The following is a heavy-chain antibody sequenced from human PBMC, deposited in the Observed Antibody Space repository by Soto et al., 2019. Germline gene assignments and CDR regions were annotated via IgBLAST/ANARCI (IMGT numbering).Heavy chain of an antibody. D-gene: IGHD3-3*01. CDR1: GYPVTAYY. Sequence: QLHLVQSGAVVKKPGASVTVSCSASGYPVTAYYMHWVRQAPGRGLEWMGGINPATGAAKYTQTFQGRVTLTRDTSTSTVFMELSGLTSDDTAVFDCARGGGVGVAGSAAFDMWGQGTLVTVSS. V-gene: IGHV1-2*02. CDR3: ARGGGVGVAGSAAFDM. J-gene: IGHJ3*02. CDR2: INPATGAA.